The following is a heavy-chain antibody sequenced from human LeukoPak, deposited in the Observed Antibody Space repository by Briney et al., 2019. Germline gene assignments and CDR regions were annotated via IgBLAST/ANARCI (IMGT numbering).Heavy chain of an antibody. CDR1: GGTFSSYA. D-gene: IGHD5-18*01. J-gene: IGHJ6*04. Sequence: SVKVSCKASGGTFSSYAISWVRQAPGQGLEWMGVIIPIFGTANYAQKFQGRVTITADESTSTAYMELSSLRSEDTAVYYCARSRVDTAMVNYYYYGMDVWGKGTTVTVSS. CDR2: IIPIFGTA. CDR3: ARSRVDTAMVNYYYYGMDV. V-gene: IGHV1-69*13.